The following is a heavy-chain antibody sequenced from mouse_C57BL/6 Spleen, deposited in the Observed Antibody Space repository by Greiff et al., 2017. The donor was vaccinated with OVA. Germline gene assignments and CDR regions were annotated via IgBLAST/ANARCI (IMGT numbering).Heavy chain of an antibody. J-gene: IGHJ4*01. CDR3: TRDGPSYYYGSSSYYYAMDY. Sequence: EVHLVESGEGLVKPGGSLKLSCAASGFTFSSYAMSWVRQTPEKRLEWVAYISSGGDYIYYADTVKGRFTISRDNARNTLYLQMSSLKSEDTAMYYCTRDGPSYYYGSSSYYYAMDYWGQGTSVTVSS. CDR1: GFTFSSYA. D-gene: IGHD1-1*01. V-gene: IGHV5-9-1*02. CDR2: ISSGGDYI.